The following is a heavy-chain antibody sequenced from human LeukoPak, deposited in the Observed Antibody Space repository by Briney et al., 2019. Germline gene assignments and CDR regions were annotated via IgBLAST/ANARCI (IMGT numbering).Heavy chain of an antibody. Sequence: ASVKVSCKASGYTFTSYYMHWVRQAPGQGLEWMGIINPSGGRTSYAQKLQGRVTMTTDTSTSTAYMELRSLRSDDTAVYYCARIYCSGGSCEDYYFDYWGQGTLVTVSS. CDR1: GYTFTSYY. J-gene: IGHJ4*02. CDR3: ARIYCSGGSCEDYYFDY. D-gene: IGHD2-15*01. V-gene: IGHV1-46*01. CDR2: INPSGGRT.